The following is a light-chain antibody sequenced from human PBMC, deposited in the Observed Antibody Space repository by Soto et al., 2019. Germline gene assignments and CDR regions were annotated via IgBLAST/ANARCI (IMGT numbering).Light chain of an antibody. Sequence: EIVMTQSPATLSVSPGERATLSCRASQSVSSNLAWYQQKPGQAPRLLIYGASTRATGIPARFSGSGSGTEFTLTISSLQSEDFAVYYCQHYNSYSEAFXQGTKVDIK. CDR3: QHYNSYSEA. CDR2: GAS. CDR1: QSVSSN. V-gene: IGKV3-15*01. J-gene: IGKJ1*01.